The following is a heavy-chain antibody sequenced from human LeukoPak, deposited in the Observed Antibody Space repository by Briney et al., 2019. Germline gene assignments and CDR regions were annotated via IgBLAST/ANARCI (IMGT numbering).Heavy chain of an antibody. CDR2: INPSGSST. J-gene: IGHJ3*02. Sequence: ASVKVSCKASGYSFTSHYMHWVRQAPGQGLEWLGLINPSGSSTLYAQKFQGRVTMTRDMSTTTDYMELSSLRSEDTAVYYCAREVTYGSGSSPPLRAFDIWGQGTMVTVSS. CDR3: AREVTYGSGSSPPLRAFDI. CDR1: GYSFTSHY. D-gene: IGHD3-10*01. V-gene: IGHV1-46*01.